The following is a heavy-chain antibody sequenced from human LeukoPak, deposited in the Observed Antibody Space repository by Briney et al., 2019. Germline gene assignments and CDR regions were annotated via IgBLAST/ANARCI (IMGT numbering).Heavy chain of an antibody. CDR3: ARVYRRYFDY. CDR2: ISSSSSI. CDR1: GFIFSSYS. D-gene: IGHD1-14*01. V-gene: IGHV3-48*01. J-gene: IGHJ4*02. Sequence: PGGSLRLSCAASGFIFSSYSMNWVRQAPGKGLEWVSYISSSSSIYYADAVKGRFTISRDNAKNSLYLQMNSLRAEDTAVYYCARVYRRYFDYWGQGTLVTVSS.